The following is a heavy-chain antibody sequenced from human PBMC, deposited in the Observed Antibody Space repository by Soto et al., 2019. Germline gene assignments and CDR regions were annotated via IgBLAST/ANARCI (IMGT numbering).Heavy chain of an antibody. CDR1: GFTFSSYA. D-gene: IGHD5-12*01. Sequence: EVQLLESGGGLVQPGGSLRLSCAASGFTFSSYAMSWVRQAPGKGLEWVSAISGSGGSTYYTDSVKGRFTISRDNSKNTLYLQMNSLRAEDTAVYYCAKSYALRVATVPRGIFDYWGQGTLVTVSS. V-gene: IGHV3-23*01. J-gene: IGHJ4*02. CDR2: ISGSGGST. CDR3: AKSYALRVATVPRGIFDY.